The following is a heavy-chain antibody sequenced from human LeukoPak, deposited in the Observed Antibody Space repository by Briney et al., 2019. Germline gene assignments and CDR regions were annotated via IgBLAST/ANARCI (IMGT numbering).Heavy chain of an antibody. Sequence: SETLSLTCAVYGGSFSGYYWSWIRQPPGKGLEWIGEINHSGSTNYNPSLKSRVTISVDTSKNQFSLKLSSVTAADTAVYYCARRPSSGYCSGGSCYPYYFYYMDVWGKGTTVTVSS. J-gene: IGHJ6*03. CDR3: ARRPSSGYCSGGSCYPYYFYYMDV. CDR2: INHSGST. CDR1: GGSFSGYY. V-gene: IGHV4-34*01. D-gene: IGHD2-15*01.